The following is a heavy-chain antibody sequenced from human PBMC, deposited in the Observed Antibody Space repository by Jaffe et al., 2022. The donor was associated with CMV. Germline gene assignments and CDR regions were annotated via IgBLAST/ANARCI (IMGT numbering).Heavy chain of an antibody. D-gene: IGHD4-17*01. CDR2: ISGSDSTT. Sequence: EVQLVESGGGLVQPGGFLTLSCAASKFSLNNYEVNWVRQAPGKGLEWISYISGSDSTTYYADSVRGRFAISRDNAKNSVSLQMNSLRIEDTAVYYCAASFGDYFYYNYMDVWGNGTTVTVSS. V-gene: IGHV3-48*03. CDR1: KFSLNNYE. J-gene: IGHJ6*03. CDR3: AASFGDYFYYNYMDV.